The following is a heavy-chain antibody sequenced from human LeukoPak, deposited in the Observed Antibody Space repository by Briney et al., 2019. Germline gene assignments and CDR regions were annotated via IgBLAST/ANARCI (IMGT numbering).Heavy chain of an antibody. CDR1: GYTFTGYY. CDR2: INPNSGGT. J-gene: IGHJ4*02. Sequence: ASVKVSCKASGYTFTGYYMHWVRQAPGQGLEWMGRINPNSGGTNYAQKFQGRVTMTRDTSISTAYMERSRLRSDDTAVYYCAYSDYVWGTTDYWGQGTLVTVSS. CDR3: AYSDYVWGTTDY. V-gene: IGHV1-2*06. D-gene: IGHD3-16*01.